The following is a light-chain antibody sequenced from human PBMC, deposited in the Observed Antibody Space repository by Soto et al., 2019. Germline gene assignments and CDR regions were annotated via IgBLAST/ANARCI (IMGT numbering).Light chain of an antibody. CDR3: CSYASSSTYF. Sequence: QSALTQPASVSGSPGQSITISCTGTSSDVGSYNLVSWYQPHPGKAPKLMIYEGTKRPSGVSDRFSGSRSGNTASLTISGLQAEDEADYYGCSYASSSTYFFGPGTKLTGL. J-gene: IGLJ1*01. CDR2: EGT. CDR1: SSDVGSYNL. V-gene: IGLV2-23*01.